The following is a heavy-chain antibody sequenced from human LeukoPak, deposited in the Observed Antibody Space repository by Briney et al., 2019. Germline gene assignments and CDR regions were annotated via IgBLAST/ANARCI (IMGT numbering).Heavy chain of an antibody. CDR1: GGSISSYY. CDR3: ARVNYYDSWAFDI. D-gene: IGHD3-22*01. J-gene: IGHJ3*02. V-gene: IGHV4-59*08. Sequence: PSETLSLTCTVSGGSISSYYWSWIRQPPGKGLEWIGYIYYSGSTNYNPSLKSRVTISVDTSKNQFSLKLSSVTAADTAVYYCARVNYYDSWAFDIWGQGTMVTVSS. CDR2: IYYSGST.